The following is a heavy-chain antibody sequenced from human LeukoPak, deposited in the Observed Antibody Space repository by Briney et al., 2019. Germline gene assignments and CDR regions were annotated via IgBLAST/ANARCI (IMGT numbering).Heavy chain of an antibody. V-gene: IGHV4-30-4*01. CDR2: IYYSGST. D-gene: IGHD1-26*01. Sequence: SETLSLTCTVSGGSISSGDYYWSWIRQPPGKGLEWIGYIYYSGSTYYNPSLKSRVTISVDTSKNQFSLKLSSVTAADTAVYYCARRVGATSGVNAFDIWGQGTMVTVSS. CDR3: ARRVGATSGVNAFDI. CDR1: GGSISSGDYY. J-gene: IGHJ3*02.